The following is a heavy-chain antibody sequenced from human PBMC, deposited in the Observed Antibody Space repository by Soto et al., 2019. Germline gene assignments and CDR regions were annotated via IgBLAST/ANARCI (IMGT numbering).Heavy chain of an antibody. CDR1: GYTFTSYG. CDR3: ARGRGYYDSSRYLGRALDI. Sequence: QVQLVQSGAEVKKPGASVKVSCKASGYTFTSYGISWVRQAPGQGLEWMGWISAYNGDTNYPETLQGRGTMNTDTSRSTAYMELRSLRSDDTGVYYCARGRGYYDSSRYLGRALDIWGQGTMVTVSS. J-gene: IGHJ3*02. V-gene: IGHV1-18*01. D-gene: IGHD3-22*01. CDR2: ISAYNGDT.